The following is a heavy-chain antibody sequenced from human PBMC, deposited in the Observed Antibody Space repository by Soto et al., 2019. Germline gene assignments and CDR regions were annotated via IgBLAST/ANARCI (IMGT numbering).Heavy chain of an antibody. CDR3: ARVKGKYYYDSSGYYYFDY. V-gene: IGHV4-30-2*01. J-gene: IGHJ4*02. D-gene: IGHD3-22*01. Sequence: QLQLQEYGSGLVKPSQTLSLTCAVSGGSISSGGYSWSWIRQPPGKGLEWIGYIYHSGSTYYNPSLKSRVTISVDRSKNQFSLKLSSVTAADTAVYYCARVKGKYYYDSSGYYYFDYWGQGTLVTVSS. CDR2: IYHSGST. CDR1: GGSISSGGYS.